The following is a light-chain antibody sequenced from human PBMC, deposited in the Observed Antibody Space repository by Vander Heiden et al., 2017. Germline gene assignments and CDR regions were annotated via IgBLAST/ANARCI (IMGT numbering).Light chain of an antibody. Sequence: EIVLTQSPGTLSLSPGERATLSCRASQSVSSSYFAWYQQKPGQAPRLLIYGASSSATGIPDRFSGSGSATEFTLTISILMPEDFAVYYCQQDVSSPQTFGHGTKVXLK. V-gene: IGKV3-20*01. CDR2: GAS. CDR3: QQDVSSPQT. CDR1: QSVSSSY. J-gene: IGKJ3*01.